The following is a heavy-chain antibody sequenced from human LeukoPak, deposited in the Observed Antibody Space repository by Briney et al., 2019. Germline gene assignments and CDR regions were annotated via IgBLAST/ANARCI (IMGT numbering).Heavy chain of an antibody. CDR2: TYPGDSDT. CDR1: GYSFTSYW. V-gene: IGHV5-51*01. D-gene: IGHD4-17*01. Sequence: GESLKISCKGSGYSFTSYWIGWVRQMPGNGLEWMGITYPGDSDTRYSPSFQGQVTISADKSISTAYLQWSSLKASDTAMYYCARRSRSRDYEAFDIWGQGTMVTVSS. J-gene: IGHJ3*02. CDR3: ARRSRSRDYEAFDI.